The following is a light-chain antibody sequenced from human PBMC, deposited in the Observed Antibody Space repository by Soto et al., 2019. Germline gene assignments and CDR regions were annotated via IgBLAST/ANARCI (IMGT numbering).Light chain of an antibody. V-gene: IGLV1-40*01. Sequence: QSVLTQPPSVSGAPGQRVTISCTGSSSNIGADYNVHWYQQLPGTAPKLLIYGNTNRPSGVPDRFSGSKSGTSASLAITGLQDEDEADYYCQSYDNSRFTSVFGGGTKLTVL. CDR2: GNT. CDR3: QSYDNSRFTSV. CDR1: SSNIGADYN. J-gene: IGLJ2*01.